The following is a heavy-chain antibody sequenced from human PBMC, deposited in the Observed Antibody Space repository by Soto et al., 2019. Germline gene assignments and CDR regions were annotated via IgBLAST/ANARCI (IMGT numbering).Heavy chain of an antibody. J-gene: IGHJ4*02. Sequence: LRLSCAASGFTFSTYAMSWVRQAPGKGLEWVSAISGSAGSTYYADSVKGRFTISRDNSKNTLYLQMNSLRAEDTAVYYCAKVGVDTAMVYYFDYWGQGTLVTVSS. CDR1: GFTFSTYA. CDR3: AKVGVDTAMVYYFDY. CDR2: ISGSAGST. D-gene: IGHD5-18*01. V-gene: IGHV3-23*01.